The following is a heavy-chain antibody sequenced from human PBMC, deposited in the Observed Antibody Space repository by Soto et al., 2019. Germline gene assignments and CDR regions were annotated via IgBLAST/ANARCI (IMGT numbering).Heavy chain of an antibody. CDR3: ARTYHATGTTFDY. D-gene: IGHD1-1*01. CDR2: IYWDDDK. V-gene: IGHV2-5*02. J-gene: IGHJ4*02. CDR1: EFSLSSSGVG. Sequence: QITLKESGPPLVKPTQTLTLTCTVSEFSLSSSGVGVGWIRQPPGKALEWLALIYWDDDKRYSPSLTSRLTITKDTPNNQVVLTMTDMDPVDTGTYYCARTYHATGTTFDYWGQGTLVTVSS.